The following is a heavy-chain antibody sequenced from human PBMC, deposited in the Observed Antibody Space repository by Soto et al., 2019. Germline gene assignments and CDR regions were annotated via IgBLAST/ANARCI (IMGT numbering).Heavy chain of an antibody. CDR1: GFTFSSYT. CDR3: ARAIRGGDWFDP. V-gene: IGHV3-30-3*01. Sequence: GGSLRLSCAASGFTFSSYTMHWVRQAPGKGLEWVAVISYDGSNKYYADSVKGRFTISRDNSKNTLYLQMNSLRAEDTAVYYCARAIRGGDWFDPWGQGTLVTVSS. D-gene: IGHD3-10*01. CDR2: ISYDGSNK. J-gene: IGHJ5*02.